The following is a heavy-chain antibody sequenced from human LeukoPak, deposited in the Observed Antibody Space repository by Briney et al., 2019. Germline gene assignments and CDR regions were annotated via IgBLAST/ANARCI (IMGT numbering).Heavy chain of an antibody. D-gene: IGHD1-26*01. V-gene: IGHV1-46*01. CDR1: GYTFTSYY. CDR2: INPSGGST. Sequence: ASVKVSCKASGYTFTSYYMHWVRQAPGQALEWMGIINPSGGSTSHAQKFQGRVTMTRDTSTSTVYMELSSLRSEDTAVYYCARGSGSYPAGYAFDIWGQGTMVTVSS. CDR3: ARGSGSYPAGYAFDI. J-gene: IGHJ3*02.